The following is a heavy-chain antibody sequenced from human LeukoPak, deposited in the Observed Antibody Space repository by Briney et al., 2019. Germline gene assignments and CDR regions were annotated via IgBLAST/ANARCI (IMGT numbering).Heavy chain of an antibody. CDR3: ARDRYYYDSSGYSNWFDP. CDR1: GGSISSYY. V-gene: IGHV4-59*01. J-gene: IGHJ5*02. Sequence: PSETLSLTCPVSGGSISSYYWSWIRQPPGKGLEWIGYIYYSGSTNYNPSLKSRVTISVDTSKNQFSLKLSSVTAADTAVYYCARDRYYYDSSGYSNWFDPWGQGTLVTVSS. D-gene: IGHD3-22*01. CDR2: IYYSGST.